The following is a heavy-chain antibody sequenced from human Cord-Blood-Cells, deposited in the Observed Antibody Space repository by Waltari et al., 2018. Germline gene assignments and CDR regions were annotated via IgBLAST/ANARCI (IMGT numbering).Heavy chain of an antibody. J-gene: IGHJ4*02. D-gene: IGHD1-26*01. CDR2: IYYSGSN. Sequence: QLQLQESGPGLVKPSETLSLTCTVSGGSISSSSYYWGWIRQPPGKGLEWIGSIYYSGSNYYNPSLKSRVTISVDTSKNQFSLKLSAVTAADTAVYYCARLGGDSGSYYFDYWGQGTLVTVSS. CDR3: ARLGGDSGSYYFDY. CDR1: GGSISSSSYY. V-gene: IGHV4-39*07.